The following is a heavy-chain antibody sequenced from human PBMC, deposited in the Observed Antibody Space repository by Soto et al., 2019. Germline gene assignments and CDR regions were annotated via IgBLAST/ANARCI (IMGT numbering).Heavy chain of an antibody. CDR2: ISYDGSNK. J-gene: IGHJ4*02. Sequence: QVQLVESGGGVVQPGRSLRLSCAASGFTFSSYGMHWVRQAPGKGLEWVAVISYDGSNKYYADSVKGRFTISRDNSKNKLYLQMNSLRAEDTAVYYCAKVVIAAAGNLDYWGQGTLVTVSS. V-gene: IGHV3-30*18. CDR1: GFTFSSYG. CDR3: AKVVIAAAGNLDY. D-gene: IGHD6-13*01.